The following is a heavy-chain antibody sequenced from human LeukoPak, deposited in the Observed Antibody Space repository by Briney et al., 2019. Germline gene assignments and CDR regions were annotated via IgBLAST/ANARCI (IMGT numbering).Heavy chain of an antibody. Sequence: TPSETLSLTCTVSGGSITNYYWSWIRQPPGKGLEWIGYIYYSGSTKYKSSLKSRVTISVDTSKNQFSLKLSSVTAADTAVYYCARDILVVVAAPAYNWFDPWGQGTLVTVSS. CDR3: ARDILVVVAAPAYNWFDP. V-gene: IGHV4-59*01. CDR2: IYYSGST. CDR1: GGSITNYY. J-gene: IGHJ5*02. D-gene: IGHD2-15*01.